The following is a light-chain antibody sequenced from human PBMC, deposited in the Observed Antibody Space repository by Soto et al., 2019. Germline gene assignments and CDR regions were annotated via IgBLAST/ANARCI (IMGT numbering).Light chain of an antibody. CDR2: DAS. J-gene: IGKJ1*01. CDR3: QQYGSSPPWT. V-gene: IGKV3-11*01. CDR1: QSVSNF. Sequence: EIVFAQSPATLSFSPGERATLSCRASQSVSNFLAWYQQKPGQAPRLLIYDASNRATGIPARFSGSGSGTDFTLTIRSLEPEDFAVYYCQQYGSSPPWTFGQGTKWIS.